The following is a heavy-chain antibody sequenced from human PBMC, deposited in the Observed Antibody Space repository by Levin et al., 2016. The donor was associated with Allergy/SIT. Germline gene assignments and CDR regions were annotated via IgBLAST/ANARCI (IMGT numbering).Heavy chain of an antibody. CDR3: ARVEYYYYYGMDV. J-gene: IGHJ6*02. CDR2: IYHSGST. V-gene: IGHV4-30-2*01. Sequence: WIRQPPGKGLEWIGYIYHSGSTYYNPSLKSRVTISVDRSKNQFSLKLSSVTAADTAVYYCARVEYYYYYGMDVWGQGTTVTVSS.